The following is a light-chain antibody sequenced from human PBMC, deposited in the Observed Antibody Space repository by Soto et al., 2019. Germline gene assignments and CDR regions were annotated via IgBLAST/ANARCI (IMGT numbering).Light chain of an antibody. J-gene: IGKJ5*01. CDR3: QQYGSLIT. CDR1: QTVTSN. Sequence: EIVMTQSPVTLSVSPWETANLSCRASQTVTSNLAWYQQKPGRSPRLLLSGASTRATGIPARFSGSGSGTEFTLTISRLQSEDLAVYYCQQYGSLITFGQGTRLEIK. V-gene: IGKV3-15*01. CDR2: GAS.